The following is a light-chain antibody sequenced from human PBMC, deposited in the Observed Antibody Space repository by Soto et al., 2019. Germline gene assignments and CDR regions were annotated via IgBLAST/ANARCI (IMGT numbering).Light chain of an antibody. CDR3: QQFGGSPRLS. V-gene: IGKV3-20*01. CDR2: VAS. CDR1: QNVRNNY. Sequence: EVVLTQSPGTLSLSPGERATLSCRASQNVRNNYLSWYQHKPGQAPRLLIYVASSRATGVPDRFSGSGSGTDFTLTITRXXXXXSAVYYCQQFGGSPRLSFGGGT. J-gene: IGKJ4*01.